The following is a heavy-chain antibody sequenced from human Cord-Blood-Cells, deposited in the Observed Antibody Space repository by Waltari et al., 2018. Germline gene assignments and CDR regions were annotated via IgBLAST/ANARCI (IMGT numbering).Heavy chain of an antibody. V-gene: IGHV1-24*01. J-gene: IGHJ4*02. CDR2: FDPEDCET. D-gene: IGHD2-15*01. CDR1: GYTLTELS. CDR3: ATSCGYFKPGVPPWYFDY. Sequence: QVQLVQSGAEVKKPGASVKVSCKVSGYTLTELSMHWVRQAPGKGLEWMGGFDPEDCETIYAQKFQGRFTMTEDTSTDTAYMELSSLRSEDTAVYYCATSCGYFKPGVPPWYFDYWGQGTLVTVSS.